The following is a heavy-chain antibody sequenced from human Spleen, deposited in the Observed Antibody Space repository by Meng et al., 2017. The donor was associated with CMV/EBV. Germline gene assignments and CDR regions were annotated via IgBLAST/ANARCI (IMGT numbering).Heavy chain of an antibody. CDR2: INHTGST. V-gene: IGHV4-34*10. D-gene: IGHD2-15*01. CDR3: ARDVGYCSGGTCSDL. CDR1: GGSFSGYY. J-gene: IGHJ5*02. Sequence: SETLSLTCAFYGGSFSGYYWSWIRQPPGKGLEWIGEINHTGSTTYNPSLKSRLTVSLDTSKNQFSLKLSSVSAADTAVYYCARDVGYCSGGTCSDLWGQGTLVTVSS.